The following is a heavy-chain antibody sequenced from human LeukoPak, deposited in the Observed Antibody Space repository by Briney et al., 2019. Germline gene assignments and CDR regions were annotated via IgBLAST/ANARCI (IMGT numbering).Heavy chain of an antibody. D-gene: IGHD2-21*02. CDR1: GFTFSSYN. Sequence: GGSLRLSCAASGFTFSSYNMNWVRQAPGKGLEWVSYISSGSSTVYYADSVKGRFSISRDNAKNSLYLQMNGLRAEDTAVYYCESPEGLLLDYWGQGTLVTVSS. V-gene: IGHV3-48*01. CDR2: ISSGSSTV. J-gene: IGHJ4*02. CDR3: ESPEGLLLDY.